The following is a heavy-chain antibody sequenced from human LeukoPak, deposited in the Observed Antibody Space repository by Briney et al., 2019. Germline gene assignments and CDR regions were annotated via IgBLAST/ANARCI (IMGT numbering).Heavy chain of an antibody. D-gene: IGHD4-17*01. V-gene: IGHV4-59*11. Sequence: PSETLSLTCAVSDDSFSSHYWTWIRQPPGKALEWIGYISYIGSTNYNPSLKSRVTISIDTSKNQFSLKLSSVTAADTAVYYCARDLVTVTKGFDIWGQGTMVSVSS. CDR3: ARDLVTVTKGFDI. J-gene: IGHJ3*02. CDR1: DDSFSSHY. CDR2: ISYIGST.